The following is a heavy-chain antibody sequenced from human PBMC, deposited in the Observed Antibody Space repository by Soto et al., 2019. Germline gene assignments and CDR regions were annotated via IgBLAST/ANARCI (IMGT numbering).Heavy chain of an antibody. CDR3: ARTGATIVHYYYYGMDV. Sequence: ASVKVSCKASGGTFSSYAISWVRQAPGQGLEWMGGIIPIFGTANYAQKFQGRVTITADESTSTAYMELSSLRSEDTAVYYCARTGATIVHYYYYGMDVWGQGTTVTVSS. D-gene: IGHD1-26*01. J-gene: IGHJ6*02. V-gene: IGHV1-69*13. CDR2: IIPIFGTA. CDR1: GGTFSSYA.